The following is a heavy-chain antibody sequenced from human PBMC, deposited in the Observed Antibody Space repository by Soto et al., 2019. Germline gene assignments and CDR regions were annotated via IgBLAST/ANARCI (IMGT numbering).Heavy chain of an antibody. CDR3: VLWVGGLINY. CDR2: SRSRVDKYAT. D-gene: IGHD3-16*01. J-gene: IGHJ4*02. CDR1: GITFSDHD. V-gene: IGHV3-72*01. Sequence: EVQLVESGGGLVQPGGSLRLSCATSGITFSDHDMDWVRQAPGKGLEWLGRSRSRVDKYATDYAASVRGRFTFSRDDSKSSLSLQRRSLKTGDTAMYYCVLWVGGLINYWGQGTRVTVSS.